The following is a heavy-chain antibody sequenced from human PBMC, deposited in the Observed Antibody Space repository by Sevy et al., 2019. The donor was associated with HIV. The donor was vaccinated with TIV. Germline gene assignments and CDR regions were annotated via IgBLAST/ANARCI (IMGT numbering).Heavy chain of an antibody. CDR3: ARYTHDYXXXXPXXXXXXX. D-gene: IGHD4-17*01. J-gene: IGHJ6*02. CDR2: XXXPXXHX. Sequence: GGSLRLSXAAXXXXXXXXXIXXVRXXXGXGXXXVSFXXXPXXHXYYADSVKGRFTISRDNAKNSLYLQMNSLRAEAXXVYYCARYTHDYXXXXPXXXXXXXWGQXTTVTVSS. CDR1: XXXXXXXX. V-gene: IGHV3-21*01.